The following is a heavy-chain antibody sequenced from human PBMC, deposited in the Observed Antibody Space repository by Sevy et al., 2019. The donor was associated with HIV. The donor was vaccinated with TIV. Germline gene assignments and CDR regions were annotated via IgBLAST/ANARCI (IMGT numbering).Heavy chain of an antibody. Sequence: GGSLRLSCAASGFTFSGSAMHWVRQASGKGLEWVGRIRSKANSYATAYAASVKGRFTISRDDSKNTAYLQMNSLKTEETAVYYCTRPRLLWFGELLTDDAFDIWGQGTMVTVSS. CDR2: IRSKANSYAT. CDR3: TRPRLLWFGELLTDDAFDI. V-gene: IGHV3-73*01. J-gene: IGHJ3*02. CDR1: GFTFSGSA. D-gene: IGHD3-10*01.